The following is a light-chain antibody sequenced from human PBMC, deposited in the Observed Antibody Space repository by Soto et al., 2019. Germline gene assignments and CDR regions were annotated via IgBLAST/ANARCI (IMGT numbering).Light chain of an antibody. CDR3: QSYDSSLSGWV. CDR2: GNS. CDR1: SSNIGAGYD. J-gene: IGLJ3*02. Sequence: LTQPPSVSGAPGQRVTISCTGSSSNIGAGYDVHWYQQLPGTAPKLLIYGNSNRPSGVPDRFSGSKSGTSASLAITGLQAEDEADYYCQSYDSSLSGWVFGGGTKLTVL. V-gene: IGLV1-40*01.